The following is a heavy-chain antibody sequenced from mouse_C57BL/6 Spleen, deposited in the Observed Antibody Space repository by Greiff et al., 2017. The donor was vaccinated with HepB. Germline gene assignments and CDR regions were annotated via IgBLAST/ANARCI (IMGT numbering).Heavy chain of an antibody. CDR1: GYTFTSYW. CDR3: ARGGLRPLYAMDY. D-gene: IGHD2-4*01. CDR2: IHPNSGST. V-gene: IGHV1-64*01. J-gene: IGHJ4*01. Sequence: VQLQQPGAELVKPGASVKLSCKASGYTFTSYWMHWVKQRPGQGLEWIGMIHPNSGSTNYNEKFKSKATLTVDKSSSTAYMQLSSLTSEDSAVYSCARGGLRPLYAMDYWGQGTSVTVSS.